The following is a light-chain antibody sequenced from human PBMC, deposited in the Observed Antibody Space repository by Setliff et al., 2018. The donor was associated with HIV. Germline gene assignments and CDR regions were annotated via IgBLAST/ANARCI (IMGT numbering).Light chain of an antibody. CDR2: DVN. CDR3: KTYTGSSPLYV. J-gene: IGLJ1*01. V-gene: IGLV2-14*03. CDR1: SIGTYNY. Sequence: ALAQPASVSGSPGQSITISCTGTSIGTYNYVSWYQQHPGKAPKLMIYDVNERPSGISRRFSGSKSGNTASLTISGLQAEDEADYYCKTYTGSSPLYVFGTGTKVTVL.